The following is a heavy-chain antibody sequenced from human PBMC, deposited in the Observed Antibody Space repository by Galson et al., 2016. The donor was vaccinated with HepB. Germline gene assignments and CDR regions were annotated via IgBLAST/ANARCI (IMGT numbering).Heavy chain of an antibody. D-gene: IGHD6-19*01. V-gene: IGHV1-18*01. CDR3: ARGVALSVWYYFDY. J-gene: IGHJ4*02. CDR2: ISGHNGNT. Sequence: SVKVSCKASGYTFTAYGITWVRQAPGQGLEWMGWISGHNGNTNYAQKFQGRVTMTTDTSTNTAYLDLRNLRSDDSAVYYCARGVALSVWYYFDYWGQGTLVTVSS. CDR1: GYTFTAYG.